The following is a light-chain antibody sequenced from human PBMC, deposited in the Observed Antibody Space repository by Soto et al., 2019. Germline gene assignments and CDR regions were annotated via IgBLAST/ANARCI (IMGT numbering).Light chain of an antibody. Sequence: DIPMTQSPTSLSASVGDRVTITCRASQGIRNFVAWYQQKPGKAPKLLIYAASTLQSGVPSRFSGSGSGTDVTLTINSRQPDDVATYSCQKYSSVPVFGPGTKVEIK. J-gene: IGKJ3*01. CDR3: QKYSSVPV. V-gene: IGKV1-27*01. CDR1: QGIRNF. CDR2: AAS.